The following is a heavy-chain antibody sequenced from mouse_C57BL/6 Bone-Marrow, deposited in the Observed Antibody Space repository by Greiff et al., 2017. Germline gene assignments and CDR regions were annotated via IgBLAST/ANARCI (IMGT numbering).Heavy chain of an antibody. J-gene: IGHJ4*01. CDR2: ISNGGGST. CDR1: GFTFSDYY. CDR3: AREWYAMDY. Sequence: EVKLVESGGGLVQPGGSLKLSCAASGFTFSDYYMYWVRQTPEKRLEWVAYISNGGGSTYYPDTVKGRFTISRDNAKNTLYLQMSRLKSEDTAMYYCAREWYAMDYWGQGTSVTVSS. V-gene: IGHV5-12*01.